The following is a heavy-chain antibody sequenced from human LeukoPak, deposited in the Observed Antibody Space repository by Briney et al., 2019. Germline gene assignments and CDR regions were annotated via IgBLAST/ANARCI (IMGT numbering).Heavy chain of an antibody. D-gene: IGHD4-17*01. CDR1: GGSFSVYS. V-gene: IGHV4-34*01. CDR3: ARAGYGDYWFDP. J-gene: IGHJ5*02. Sequence: PSETLSLTCAVYGGSFSVYSWSWIRQPPGKGLEWIGEINHSGSTNYNPSLKSRVTISVDTSKNQFSLKLSSVTAADTAVYYCARAGYGDYWFDPWGQGTLVTVSS. CDR2: INHSGST.